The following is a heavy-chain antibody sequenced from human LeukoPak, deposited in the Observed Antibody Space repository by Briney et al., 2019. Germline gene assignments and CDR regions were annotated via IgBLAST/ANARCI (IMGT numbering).Heavy chain of an antibody. CDR2: IYSGGST. CDR1: GFTVSCNY. D-gene: IGHD2-15*01. CDR3: ARISGYCSGGSCYGWFDP. Sequence: GGSLRLSCAASGFTVSCNYMSWVRQAPGKGLEWVSVIYSGGSTYYADSVKGRFTISRHNSKNTLYLQMNSLRAEDTAVYYCARISGYCSGGSCYGWFDPWGQGTLVTVSS. V-gene: IGHV3-53*04. J-gene: IGHJ5*02.